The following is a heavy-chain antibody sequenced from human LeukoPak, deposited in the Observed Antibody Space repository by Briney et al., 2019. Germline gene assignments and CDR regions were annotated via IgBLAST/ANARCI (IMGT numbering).Heavy chain of an antibody. D-gene: IGHD2-2*01. J-gene: IGHJ5*02. V-gene: IGHV5-51*01. CDR1: GYIFAAYW. Sequence: GESLKISCKGSGYIFAAYWIGWVRQMPGKGLEWMGSIYPGDSDTRYSPSFQGQVTISVDRSTNTAYLQWNSLKASDTAIYYCARLQEDIVVVPAAIPYNWFDPWGRGSLVTVSS. CDR2: IYPGDSDT. CDR3: ARLQEDIVVVPAAIPYNWFDP.